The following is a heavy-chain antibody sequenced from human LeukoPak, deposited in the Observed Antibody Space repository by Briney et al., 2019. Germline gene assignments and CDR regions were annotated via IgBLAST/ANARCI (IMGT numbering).Heavy chain of an antibody. CDR2: IYYSGST. CDR3: ARLPLGYCSSTSCFDY. D-gene: IGHD2-2*01. V-gene: IGHV4-30-4*01. J-gene: IGHJ4*02. CDR1: GGSISSGDYY. Sequence: SQTLSLTCTVSGGSISSGDYYWSWIRQPPGKGLEWIGYIYYSGSTYYNPSLKSRVTISVDTSKNQFSLKLSSVTAADTAVYYCARLPLGYCSSTSCFDYWGQGTLVTVSS.